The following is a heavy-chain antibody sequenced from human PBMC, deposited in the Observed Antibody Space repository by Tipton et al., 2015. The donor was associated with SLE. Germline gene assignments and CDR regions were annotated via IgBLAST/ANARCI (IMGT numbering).Heavy chain of an antibody. J-gene: IGHJ6*02. D-gene: IGHD6-19*01. Sequence: SLTCTVSGGSISDYYWSWIRQPPGKGLEWIGYIYYSGNTNYNPSLKSRVTISVDTSTNQFSLKLSSVTAADTAVYYWARHHGSGWLYGLDVWGQGTTVTVSS. CDR1: GGSISDYY. V-gene: IGHV4-59*01. CDR3: ARHHGSGWLYGLDV. CDR2: IYYSGNT.